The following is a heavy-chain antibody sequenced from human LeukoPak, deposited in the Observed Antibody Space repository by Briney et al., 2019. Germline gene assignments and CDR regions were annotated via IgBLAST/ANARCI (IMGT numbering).Heavy chain of an antibody. Sequence: SETLSLTCAVYGGSFSGYYWSWIRQPPGKGLEWIGEINHSGSTNYNPSLKSRVTISVDTSKNQFSLKLSSVTAADTAVYYCARAGDIVVVPAALYVWGQATMVTVSS. D-gene: IGHD2-2*01. CDR2: INHSGST. V-gene: IGHV4-34*01. CDR3: ARAGDIVVVPAALYV. J-gene: IGHJ3*01. CDR1: GGSFSGYY.